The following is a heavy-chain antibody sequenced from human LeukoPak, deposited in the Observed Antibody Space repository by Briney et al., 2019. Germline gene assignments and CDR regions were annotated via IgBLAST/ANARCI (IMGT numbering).Heavy chain of an antibody. Sequence: SETLSLTCTVSGGSISSYYWSWIRQPPGKGLEWIGYIYYSGSTNYNPSLKSRVAISVDTSKNQFSLKLSSVTAADTAVYYCAGHIDYYDSSGFDYWGQGTLVTVSS. CDR2: IYYSGST. D-gene: IGHD3-22*01. J-gene: IGHJ4*02. CDR3: AGHIDYYDSSGFDY. V-gene: IGHV4-59*01. CDR1: GGSISSYY.